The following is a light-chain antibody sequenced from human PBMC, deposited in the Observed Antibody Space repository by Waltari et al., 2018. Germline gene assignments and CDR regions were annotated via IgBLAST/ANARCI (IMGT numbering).Light chain of an antibody. CDR1: QGISTY. CDR2: AAS. J-gene: IGKJ1*01. Sequence: MTQSPSSLSASAGDRVTITCRASQGISTYLNWYQQKPGKAPKRLIYAASSLESGVPSRFSGSGSGTDFTLTISSLQPEDFATYYCLQYDSNPRTFGQGTKVEIK. CDR3: LQYDSNPRT. V-gene: IGKV1-17*01.